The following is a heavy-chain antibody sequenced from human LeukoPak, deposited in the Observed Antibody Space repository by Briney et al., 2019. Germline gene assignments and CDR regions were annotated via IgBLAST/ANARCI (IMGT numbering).Heavy chain of an antibody. CDR2: ISGSGGST. CDR1: GFTFSSYA. D-gene: IGHD5-18*01. Sequence: GGSLRLSCAASGFTFSSYAMSWVRQAPGKGLEWVSAISGSGGSTYYADSVKGRFTISRDNSKNTLYLQMNSLRAEDTAVYYCASPTGDPARVGVDYGAQETLVTVPS. CDR3: ASPTGDPARVGVDY. J-gene: IGHJ4*02. V-gene: IGHV3-23*01.